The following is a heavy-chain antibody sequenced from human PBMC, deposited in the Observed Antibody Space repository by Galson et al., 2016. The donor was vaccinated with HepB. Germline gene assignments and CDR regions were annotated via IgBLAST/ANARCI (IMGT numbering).Heavy chain of an antibody. V-gene: IGHV3-33*01. J-gene: IGHJ1*01. D-gene: IGHD7-27*01. CDR3: ASRKVSTGEPPFY. CDR1: EFTFSSYG. Sequence: SLRLSCAASEFTFSSYGMHWVRQAPGKGLEWVALIWYDGNKKFYADSVRGRFTISRDNSENTLYLQMDSLRADDTAVYYCASRKVSTGEPPFYWGQGTLVTVSS. CDR2: IWYDGNKK.